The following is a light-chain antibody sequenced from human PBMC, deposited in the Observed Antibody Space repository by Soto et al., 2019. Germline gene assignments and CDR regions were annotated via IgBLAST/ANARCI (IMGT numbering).Light chain of an antibody. CDR3: QQYGSSPQ. CDR2: GAS. Sequence: EIVLTQSPGTLSLSPGERATLSCRASQSVSSSYLAWYQQKPGQAPRLLIYGASSRATGIPDRFSGSGSGTDFTLTIGRLEPEDFAVYYCQQYGSSPQFGQGTKVEIK. V-gene: IGKV3-20*01. J-gene: IGKJ1*01. CDR1: QSVSSSY.